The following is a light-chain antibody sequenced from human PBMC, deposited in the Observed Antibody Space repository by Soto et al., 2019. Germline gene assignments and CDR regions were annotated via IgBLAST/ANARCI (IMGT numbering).Light chain of an antibody. Sequence: QSVLTQPASVSGSPGQSITISCTGTSSDIGAYNSVSWYQLHPGKAPKLMIFDVSSRPSGVSNRSSGSKSGSTASLTISGLQAEDEADYFCSSYSSITTYVFGTGTKVTVL. J-gene: IGLJ1*01. CDR1: SSDIGAYNS. CDR3: SSYSSITTYV. V-gene: IGLV2-14*03. CDR2: DVS.